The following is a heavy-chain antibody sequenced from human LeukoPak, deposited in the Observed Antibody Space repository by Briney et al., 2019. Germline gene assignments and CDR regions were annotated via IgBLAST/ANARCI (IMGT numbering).Heavy chain of an antibody. Sequence: SETLSLTCTVSGGSISSHFWGWIRQPPGKGLEWIGSMYHSGSTYSNPSLKSRVTIPVDTSKNQFSLKLSSVTAAVTGVYYCARHLSGWSIDYWGQGTLVTVSS. CDR3: ARHLSGWSIDY. CDR2: MYHSGST. V-gene: IGHV4-39*01. D-gene: IGHD6-19*01. CDR1: GGSISSHF. J-gene: IGHJ4*02.